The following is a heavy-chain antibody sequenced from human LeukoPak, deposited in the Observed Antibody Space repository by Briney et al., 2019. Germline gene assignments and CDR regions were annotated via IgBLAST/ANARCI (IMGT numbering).Heavy chain of an antibody. D-gene: IGHD3-22*01. J-gene: IGHJ4*02. CDR1: GFTVSNNY. Sequence: GGSLRLSCAASGFTVSNNYMSWVRQAPGKGLEWVSVIYSGGSTYYADSVKGRFTISRDNSKNTLYLQMNSLRAEDTAVYYCAGQRDYYDSSGLFAYWGQGTLVTVSS. CDR3: AGQRDYYDSSGLFAY. CDR2: IYSGGST. V-gene: IGHV3-53*01.